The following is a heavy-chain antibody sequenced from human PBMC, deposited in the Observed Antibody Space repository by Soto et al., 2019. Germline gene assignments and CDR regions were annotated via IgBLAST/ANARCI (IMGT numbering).Heavy chain of an antibody. CDR2: ISAYNGNT. Sequence: SSVKDCCKASGYTFTSYGISWVRQAPGQGLEWMGWISAYNGNTNYAQKLQGRVTMTTDTSTSTAYMELRSLRSDDTAVYYCARDDLTTNFDCCCQGTTVTVSS. CDR1: GYTFTSYG. J-gene: IGHJ4*02. D-gene: IGHD4-17*01. V-gene: IGHV1-18*04. CDR3: ARDDLTTNFDC.